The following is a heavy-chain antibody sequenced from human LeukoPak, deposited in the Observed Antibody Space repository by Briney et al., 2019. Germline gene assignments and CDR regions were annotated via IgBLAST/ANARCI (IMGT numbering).Heavy chain of an antibody. J-gene: IGHJ1*01. CDR3: ARDIRVGPHFGYFQH. Sequence: ASVKVSCKASGYTFTDYAINGVRQAPGQGLEWIGWINTNTWNPKYAQGFTGRFVFSLDTSVTTSYLEISSLKAEDTAVYYCARDIRVGPHFGYFQHWGQGTLVTVSS. D-gene: IGHD1-26*01. V-gene: IGHV7-4-1*02. CDR1: GYTFTDYA. CDR2: INTNTWNP.